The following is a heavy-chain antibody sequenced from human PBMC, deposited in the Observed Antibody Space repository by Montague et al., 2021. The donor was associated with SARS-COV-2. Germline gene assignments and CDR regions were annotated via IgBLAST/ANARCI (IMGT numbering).Heavy chain of an antibody. CDR1: GGSISSSSYY. V-gene: IGHV4-39*01. CDR3: ARQVGTMIVVVIIKLRYYFDY. D-gene: IGHD3-22*01. CDR2: IYYRGST. J-gene: IGHJ4*02. Sequence: SETLSLTCTVSGGSISSSSYYWGWIRQPPGKGLEWIGSIYYRGSTYYKSSLKSRVTISVDTSKNQFSLKLSSVTAADTAVYYCARQVGTMIVVVIIKLRYYFDYWGQGTLVTVSS.